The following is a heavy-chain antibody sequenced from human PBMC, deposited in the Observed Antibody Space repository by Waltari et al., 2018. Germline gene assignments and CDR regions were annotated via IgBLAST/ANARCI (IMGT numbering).Heavy chain of an antibody. CDR1: GYSISSGYY. J-gene: IGHJ3*02. CDR3: ARVEWELLDAFDI. Sequence: QVQLQESGPGLVKPSETLSLTCAVSGYSISSGYYWGWSRQPPGKGLEWIGSIYHSGSTYYNPSLKSRVTISVDTSKNQFSLKLSSVTAADTAVYYCARVEWELLDAFDIWGQGTMVTVSS. D-gene: IGHD1-26*01. V-gene: IGHV4-38-2*01. CDR2: IYHSGST.